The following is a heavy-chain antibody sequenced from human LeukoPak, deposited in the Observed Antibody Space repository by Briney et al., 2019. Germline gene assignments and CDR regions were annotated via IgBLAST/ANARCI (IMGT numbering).Heavy chain of an antibody. CDR2: IYYSGST. V-gene: IGHV4-30-4*01. J-gene: IGHJ4*02. Sequence: SQTLSLTCTVSGGSISSGDYYWSWIRQPPGKGLEWIGYIYYSGSTYYNPSLKSRVTISVDTSKNQFSLKLSSVTAADTAVYYCARVPLEFGGPSGYDTGGYWGQGTLVTVSS. D-gene: IGHD5-12*01. CDR3: ARVPLEFGGPSGYDTGGY. CDR1: GGSISSGDYY.